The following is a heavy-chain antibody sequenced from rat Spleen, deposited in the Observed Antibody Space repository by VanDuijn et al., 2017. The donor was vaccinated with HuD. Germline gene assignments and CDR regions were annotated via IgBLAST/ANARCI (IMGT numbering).Heavy chain of an antibody. Sequence: EVQLVESGGGLVQPGRSLKLSCIASGFTFNNYWMTWIRQAPGKGLEWVASITNIAGRTHYRDAVKGRFTISRDNAKSTLYLQMDSLRSEDTATYYCARHDDDGSYYYDYWGQGVMVTVSS. J-gene: IGHJ2*01. CDR3: ARHDDDGSYYYDY. CDR2: ITNIAGRT. D-gene: IGHD1-12*02. V-gene: IGHV5-31*01. CDR1: GFTFNNYW.